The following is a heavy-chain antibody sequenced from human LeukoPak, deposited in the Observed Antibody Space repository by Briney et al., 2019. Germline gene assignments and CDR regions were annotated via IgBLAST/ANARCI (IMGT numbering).Heavy chain of an antibody. D-gene: IGHD3-22*01. V-gene: IGHV1-24*01. Sequence: ASVKVSCKVSGYSLTEVSVHWVRQAPGKGLEWMGGFDPEYGEKVYPQRFQGRVSMTEYTSTDTANMELSSLRSEDTAMYYCATTWLGNSSAWPPPRYGMDVWGQGTTVTVSS. CDR2: FDPEYGEK. J-gene: IGHJ6*02. CDR3: ATTWLGNSSAWPPPRYGMDV. CDR1: GYSLTEVS.